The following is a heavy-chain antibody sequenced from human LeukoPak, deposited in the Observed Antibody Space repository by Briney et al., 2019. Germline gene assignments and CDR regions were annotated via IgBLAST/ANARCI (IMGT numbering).Heavy chain of an antibody. CDR1: GFTFSNAW. D-gene: IGHD4-17*01. V-gene: IGHV3-15*01. CDR2: IKSKTDGGTT. Sequence: PGGSLRLSCAASGFTFSNAWMSWVRQAPGKGLEWVGRIKSKTDGGTTDYAAPVKGRFTISRDDSKNTLYLQMNSLKTEDTAVYYCTTDSDDPTVTTGGYNWFDPWGQGTLVTVSS. J-gene: IGHJ5*02. CDR3: TTDSDDPTVTTGGYNWFDP.